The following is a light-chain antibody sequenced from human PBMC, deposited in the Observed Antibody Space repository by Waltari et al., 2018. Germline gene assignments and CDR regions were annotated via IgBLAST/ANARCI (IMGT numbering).Light chain of an antibody. CDR3: QHYNTYSRSIT. J-gene: IGKJ5*01. CDR1: QSISSW. CDR2: KAS. V-gene: IGKV1-5*03. Sequence: DIQMTQSPSTLSASVGDRVTIACRASQSISSWLAWYQQEPGKAPKLLIYKASTLESGVPSRFSGSGSGTEFTLTISSLQPDDFATYYCQHYNTYSRSITFGQGTRLEIQ.